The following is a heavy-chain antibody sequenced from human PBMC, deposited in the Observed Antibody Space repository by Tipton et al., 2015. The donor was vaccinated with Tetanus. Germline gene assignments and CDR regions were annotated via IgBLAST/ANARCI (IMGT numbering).Heavy chain of an antibody. D-gene: IGHD6-13*01. CDR3: ARNTAAGTNY. J-gene: IGHJ4*02. V-gene: IGHV3-9*01. CDR2: ISWNSGSI. CDR1: GFTFDDYA. Sequence: SLRLSCAASGFTFDDYAMHWVRQAPGKGLEWVSGISWNSGSIGYADSVKGRFTISRDNAKNSLYLQMNSLRAEDTALYYCARNTAAGTNYWGQGTLVTVSS.